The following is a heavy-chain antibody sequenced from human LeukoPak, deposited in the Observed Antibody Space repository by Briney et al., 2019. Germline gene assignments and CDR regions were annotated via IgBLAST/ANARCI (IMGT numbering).Heavy chain of an antibody. D-gene: IGHD3-9*01. V-gene: IGHV1-2*04. CDR3: ARGRCDILTGTPPYGMDV. J-gene: IGHJ6*02. Sequence: ASVKVSCKASGYTFTGYYMHWVRQAPGQGLEWMGWINPNSGGTNYAQKFQGWVTMTRDTSISTAYMELSRLRSDDTAVYYCARGRCDILTGTPPYGMDVWGQGTTVTVSS. CDR2: INPNSGGT. CDR1: GYTFTGYY.